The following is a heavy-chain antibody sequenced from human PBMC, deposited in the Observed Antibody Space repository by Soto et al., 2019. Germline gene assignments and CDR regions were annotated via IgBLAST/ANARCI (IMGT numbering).Heavy chain of an antibody. V-gene: IGHV1-18*01. Sequence: ASVKXSCKASGYTFTSYGISWVRQAPGQGLEWMGWISAYNGNTNYAQKLQGRVTMTTDTSTSTAYMELRSLRSDDTAVYYCAVPVYYDFWSAQGAFDIWGQGTMVTVS. CDR2: ISAYNGNT. CDR1: GYTFTSYG. J-gene: IGHJ3*02. CDR3: AVPVYYDFWSAQGAFDI. D-gene: IGHD3-3*01.